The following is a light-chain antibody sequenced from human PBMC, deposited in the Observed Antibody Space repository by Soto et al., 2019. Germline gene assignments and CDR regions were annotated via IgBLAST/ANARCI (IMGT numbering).Light chain of an antibody. CDR1: QGISSY. CDR2: AAS. V-gene: IGKV1-8*01. Sequence: AIRMTQSPSSFSASTGDRVTITCRASQGISSYLAWYQQKPGKAPKLLIYAASTLQSGVPSRFSGSGSGTDFTLTISSLEPEDFAVYYCQQRSNWLITFGQGTRLEIK. CDR3: QQRSNWLIT. J-gene: IGKJ5*01.